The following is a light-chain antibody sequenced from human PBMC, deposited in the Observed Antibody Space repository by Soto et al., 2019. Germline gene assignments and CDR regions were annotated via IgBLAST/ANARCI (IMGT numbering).Light chain of an antibody. Sequence: EIVLTQSPGTLSVSPGERATLSCRASQSISSTYLAWYRQKPGQAPRLLIYAASSRATGIPDRFSGSESGTDFTLTISRLEPEDFAVYYCQHYYASSWTFGQGTRVEIK. CDR3: QHYYASSWT. V-gene: IGKV3-20*01. CDR2: AAS. J-gene: IGKJ1*01. CDR1: QSISSTY.